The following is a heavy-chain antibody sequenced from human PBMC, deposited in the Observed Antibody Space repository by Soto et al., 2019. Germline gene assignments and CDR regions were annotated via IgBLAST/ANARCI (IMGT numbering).Heavy chain of an antibody. CDR2: IDPSDSQT. V-gene: IGHV5-10-1*01. CDR3: ARQIYDSDTGPNFQYYFDS. J-gene: IGHJ4*02. Sequence: GESLKISCKGSGYSFAGYWITWVRQKPGKGLEWMGRIDPSDSQTYYSPSFRGHVTISVTKSITTVFLQWSSLRASDTVMYYCARQIYDSDTGPNFQYYFDSWGQGTPVTVSS. D-gene: IGHD3-22*01. CDR1: GYSFAGYW.